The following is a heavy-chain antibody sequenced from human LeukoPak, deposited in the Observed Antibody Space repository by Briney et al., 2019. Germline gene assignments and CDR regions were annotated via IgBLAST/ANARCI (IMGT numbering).Heavy chain of an antibody. D-gene: IGHD6-25*01. J-gene: IGHJ2*01. CDR2: INSDGSDI. Sequence: GGSLRLSRAASAFTFSSNWMHWVRQAPGKGLVWLSRINSDGSDIGYADSVMGRFTISRDNAKNTVYLQMNSLRAEDSAVYYCARDPGSDQRDWYFDLGGRGPLLTVSS. CDR1: AFTFSSNW. CDR3: ARDPGSDQRDWYFDL. V-gene: IGHV3-74*01.